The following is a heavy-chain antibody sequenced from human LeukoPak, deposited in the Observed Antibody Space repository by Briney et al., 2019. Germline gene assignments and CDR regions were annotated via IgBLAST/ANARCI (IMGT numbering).Heavy chain of an antibody. D-gene: IGHD5-18*01. J-gene: IGHJ3*02. CDR2: IRYDGSNK. Sequence: PGGSLRLSRAASGFTFSSYGMHWVRQAPGKGLEWVAFIRYDGSNKYYADSVKGRFTISRDNSKNTLYLQMNSLRAEDTAVYYCAKDRGRRPAMARDAFDIWGQGTMVTVSS. V-gene: IGHV3-30*02. CDR1: GFTFSSYG. CDR3: AKDRGRRPAMARDAFDI.